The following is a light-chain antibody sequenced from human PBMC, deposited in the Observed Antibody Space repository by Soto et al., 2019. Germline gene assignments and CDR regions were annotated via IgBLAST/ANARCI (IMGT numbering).Light chain of an antibody. J-gene: IGKJ4*01. CDR3: IQEYSYPLI. CDR2: GAS. CDR1: QGIRND. V-gene: IGKV1-6*01. Sequence: QVTQFPSSLSASVGDRVTITCRPSQGIRNDLGWYQQKPGKAPKLLIYGASNLQTGVPSRFSGSGSGTDFTLTISSLQPEDVGTYYCIQEYSYPLIFGGGTKVEIK.